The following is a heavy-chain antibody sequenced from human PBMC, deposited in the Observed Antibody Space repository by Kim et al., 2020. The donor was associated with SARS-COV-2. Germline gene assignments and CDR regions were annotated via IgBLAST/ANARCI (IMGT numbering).Heavy chain of an antibody. J-gene: IGHJ4*02. D-gene: IGHD1-26*01. Sequence: GGSLRLSCAASGFTFSTYALTWVRQAPGKGLEWVSSISGNSGRTYYSNSVKGRFTISRDNSKNTVYLQMNTLRAEDTARYYCAKDPDEGKPTTSDRGQGTLVTVSS. V-gene: IGHV3-23*01. CDR2: ISGNSGRT. CDR3: AKDPDEGKPTTSD. CDR1: GFTFSTYA.